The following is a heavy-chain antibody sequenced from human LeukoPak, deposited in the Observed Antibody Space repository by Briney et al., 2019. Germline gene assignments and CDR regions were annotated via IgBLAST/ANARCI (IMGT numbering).Heavy chain of an antibody. CDR3: ARHDFGANSLFDY. CDR1: NGSIGTFS. D-gene: IGHD4-23*01. V-gene: IGHV4-59*01. Sequence: PSETLSLTCTVSNGSIGTFSWSWIRQAPGKGLEWMGVIYYGGTTKYSPSFKSRITISPDASMDKLTLKLKSVTAADTPVYYCARHDFGANSLFDYWGQGTLVTVSS. J-gene: IGHJ4*02. CDR2: IYYGGTT.